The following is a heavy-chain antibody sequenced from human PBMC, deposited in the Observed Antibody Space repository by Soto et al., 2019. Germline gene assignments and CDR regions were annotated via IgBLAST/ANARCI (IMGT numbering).Heavy chain of an antibody. D-gene: IGHD2-15*01. V-gene: IGHV1-69*01. Sequence: QVQLVQSGAEVKKPGSSVKVSCKASGGTFSSYAISWVRQAPGQGREWMGGIIPIFGTATYAQKFHGRVTITADEATNTANRELSSLRCDDTAVYYCARVEAGCSGGSGYSGYYYYYGIDVWGRGTTVTVS. J-gene: IGHJ6*02. CDR2: IIPIFGTA. CDR1: GGTFSSYA. CDR3: ARVEAGCSGGSGYSGYYYYYGIDV.